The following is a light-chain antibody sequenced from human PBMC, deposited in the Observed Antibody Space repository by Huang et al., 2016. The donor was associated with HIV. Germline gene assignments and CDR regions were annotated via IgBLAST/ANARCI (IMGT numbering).Light chain of an antibody. Sequence: EIVLTQSPATLSLSAGERATLSCRASQSVSNYLPCYQQKSGQAPRLLIYDASNGATGIPARCSGSGSGTDFTLTISSLEPEDFAIYYCQQRSHWLTFGGGTKVEIK. CDR2: DAS. CDR1: QSVSNY. V-gene: IGKV3-11*01. J-gene: IGKJ4*01. CDR3: QQRSHWLT.